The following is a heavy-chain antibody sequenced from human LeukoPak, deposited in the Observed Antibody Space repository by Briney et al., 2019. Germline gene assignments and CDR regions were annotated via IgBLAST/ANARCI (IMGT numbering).Heavy chain of an antibody. CDR1: AFTFSSYA. Sequence: GGSLRLSCAASAFTFSSYAMSWVRQAPGKGLEWVSAIGGSDGTTYYADSVKGRFTISRDNSKNTLYLQMNSLRAEDAAVYYCAKGRTGYSYGYGIDYWGQGTLVTVSS. CDR3: AKGRTGYSYGYGIDY. V-gene: IGHV3-23*01. CDR2: IGGSDGTT. J-gene: IGHJ4*02. D-gene: IGHD5-18*01.